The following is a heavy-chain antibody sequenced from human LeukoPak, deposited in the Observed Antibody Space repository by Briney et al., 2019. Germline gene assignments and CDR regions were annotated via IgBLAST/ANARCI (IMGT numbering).Heavy chain of an antibody. CDR3: ASHRAWFGELLPTDY. J-gene: IGHJ4*02. CDR1: GFTFSSYS. CDR2: ISSSSSYI. D-gene: IGHD3-10*01. V-gene: IGHV3-21*01. Sequence: GGSLRLSCAASGFTFSSYSMNWVRQAPGKGLEWVSSISSSSSYIYYADSVKGRFTISRDNAKNSLYLQMNSLSAEDTAVYYCASHRAWFGELLPTDYWGQGTLVTVSS.